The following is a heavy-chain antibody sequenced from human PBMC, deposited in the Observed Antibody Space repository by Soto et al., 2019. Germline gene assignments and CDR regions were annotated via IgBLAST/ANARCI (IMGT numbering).Heavy chain of an antibody. CDR3: AGFAYYYGSGSYP. V-gene: IGHV4-34*01. J-gene: IGHJ5*02. CDR1: GGSFSGYY. CDR2: INHSGST. Sequence: QVQLQQWGAGLLKPSETLSLTCAVYGGSFSGYYWSWIRQPPGKGLEWIGEINHSGSTNYNPSLKSRVTLSVDTSKNQFSLKLSSVTAADTAVYYCAGFAYYYGSGSYPWGQGTLVTVSS. D-gene: IGHD3-10*01.